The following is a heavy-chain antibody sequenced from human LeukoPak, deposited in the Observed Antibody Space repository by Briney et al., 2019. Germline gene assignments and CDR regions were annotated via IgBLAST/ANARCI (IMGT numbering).Heavy chain of an antibody. J-gene: IGHJ5*02. D-gene: IGHD3-10*01. V-gene: IGHV3-48*01. Sequence: GGSLRLSCAASGFTFSSYSMNWVRQAPGKGLEWVSYISSSSSTIYYADSVKGRFTISRDNAKNSLYLQMNSLRAEDTAVYYCGELNDYYGSGSYSPPTWGQGTLVTVSS. CDR2: ISSSSSTI. CDR3: GELNDYYGSGSYSPPT. CDR1: GFTFSSYS.